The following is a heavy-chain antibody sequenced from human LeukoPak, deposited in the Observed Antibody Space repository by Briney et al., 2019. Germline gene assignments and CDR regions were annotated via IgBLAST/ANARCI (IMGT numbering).Heavy chain of an antibody. D-gene: IGHD2-15*01. J-gene: IGHJ4*02. Sequence: SETLSLTCTVSGGSISSSFWSWIRQPPGRGLEYIGYIYCTGSTDYNPSLKGRVTISIDTSKNQFSLKLSSVTAADTAVYYCARGVPRGYCSGGSCYHDYWGQGTLVTVSS. V-gene: IGHV4-59*08. CDR1: GGSISSSF. CDR2: IYCTGST. CDR3: ARGVPRGYCSGGSCYHDY.